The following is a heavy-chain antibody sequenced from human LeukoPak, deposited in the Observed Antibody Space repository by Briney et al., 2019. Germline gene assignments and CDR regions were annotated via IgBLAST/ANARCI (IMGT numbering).Heavy chain of an antibody. CDR2: IYYSGST. Sequence: SETLSLTCTVSGGSISSYFWSWIRQPPGKGLEWIGYIYYSGSTNYNPSLKSRVTISVDTSKNQFSLKLSSVTAADTAVYYCARPNRYDFWRTLGYWGQGTLVTVSS. CDR3: ARPNRYDFWRTLGY. J-gene: IGHJ4*02. CDR1: GGSISSYF. V-gene: IGHV4-59*12. D-gene: IGHD3-3*01.